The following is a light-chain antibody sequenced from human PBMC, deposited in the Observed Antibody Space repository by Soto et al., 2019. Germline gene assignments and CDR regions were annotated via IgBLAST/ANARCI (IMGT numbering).Light chain of an antibody. CDR1: QSISSY. J-gene: IGKJ1*01. CDR3: QQSYTTPRT. CDR2: AAS. Sequence: IQMTHSPSSLFPSLGDRVPITSRASQSISSYLTWYQQKPGKAPKLLIYAASSLQRGVPSRFSGSGSGTDFTLTITSLQPEDFATYYCQQSYTTPRTFGPGTKVDIK. V-gene: IGKV1-39*01.